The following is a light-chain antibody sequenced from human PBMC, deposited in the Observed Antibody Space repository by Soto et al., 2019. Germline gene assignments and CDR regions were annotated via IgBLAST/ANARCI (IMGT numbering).Light chain of an antibody. CDR1: SSNIAANT. CDR2: DNN. V-gene: IGLV1-44*01. J-gene: IGLJ2*01. CDR3: ATWDDDLRAVV. Sequence: QSVLTQPPSASGPPGQRVLISCSGGSSNIAANTVSWYQQIPGRAPQLLIYDNNQRPSGVPDRFSGSRSGTSASLAISGLQPDDEAHFYCATWDDDLRAVVFGGGTKVTAL.